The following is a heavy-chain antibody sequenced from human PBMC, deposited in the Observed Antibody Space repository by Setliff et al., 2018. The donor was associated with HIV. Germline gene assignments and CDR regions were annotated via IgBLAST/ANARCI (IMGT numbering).Heavy chain of an antibody. D-gene: IGHD2-8*01. V-gene: IGHV1-3*01. CDR2: INAGSGIT. CDR3: ARTPYCTNGLCYRYYFDY. CDR1: GYTFTTYA. J-gene: IGHJ4*02. Sequence: GASVKVSCKASGYTFTTYAIHWVRQAPGKSLAWMGWINAGSGITNYAQKFQGRVTITADKSTSTAYMELSSLRSEDTAVYYCARTPYCTNGLCYRYYFDYWGQGTLVTVSS.